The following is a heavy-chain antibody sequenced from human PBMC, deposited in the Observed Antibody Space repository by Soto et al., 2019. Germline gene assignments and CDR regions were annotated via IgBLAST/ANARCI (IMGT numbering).Heavy chain of an antibody. CDR1: GFTFSSYG. Sequence: PGGSLSLSCAASGFTFSSYGMHWVRQAPGKGLEWVAVISYDGSNKYYADSVKGRFTISRDNSKNTLYLQMNSLRAEDTAVYYCAKVVVLVPAAMVGYYGMDVWGQGTTVTVSS. J-gene: IGHJ6*02. CDR2: ISYDGSNK. CDR3: AKVVVLVPAAMVGYYGMDV. V-gene: IGHV3-30*18. D-gene: IGHD2-2*01.